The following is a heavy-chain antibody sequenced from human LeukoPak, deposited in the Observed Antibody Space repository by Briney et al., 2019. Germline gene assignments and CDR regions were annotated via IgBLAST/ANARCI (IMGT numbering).Heavy chain of an antibody. CDR3: ARDGSGWSRYYFDY. D-gene: IGHD6-19*01. Sequence: PSETLSLICTVSGGSISSYFCSWFRQPAGKGLEWIGRIYTSGSTYYNPSLKSRVTMSVDTSKNQFSLKLSSVTAADTAMYYCARDGSGWSRYYFDYWGQGTLVTVSS. V-gene: IGHV4-4*07. CDR1: GGSISSYF. CDR2: IYTSGST. J-gene: IGHJ4*02.